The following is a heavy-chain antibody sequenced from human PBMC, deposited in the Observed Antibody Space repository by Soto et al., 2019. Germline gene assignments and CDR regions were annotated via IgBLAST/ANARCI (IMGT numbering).Heavy chain of an antibody. CDR1: GYTFTGYY. Sequence: QVQLVQSGAEVKKPGASVKVSCKASGYTFTGYYMHWVRQAPGQGLEWMGWINPNSGGTNYAQKFQGWVTMTRDTSISTAYMELSRLRSDDTAVYYCARDTRRVTTEQDLYGMDVWGQGTTVTVSS. CDR2: INPNSGGT. CDR3: ARDTRRVTTEQDLYGMDV. J-gene: IGHJ6*02. V-gene: IGHV1-2*04. D-gene: IGHD2-21*02.